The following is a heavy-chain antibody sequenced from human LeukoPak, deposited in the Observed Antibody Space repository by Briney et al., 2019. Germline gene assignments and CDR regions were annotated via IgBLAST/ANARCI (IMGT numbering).Heavy chain of an antibody. CDR3: XXXXAATLYYYYGMDA. CDR2: INPNSGGT. Sequence: ASVKVSCTASGYTFTGYYMHWVRQAPGQGLEWRGWINPNSGGTNYAQKFQGRVTMTRDTSISTAYMELSRLRSDDTAVYYCXXXXAATLYYYYGMDAWGQGTTVTVSS. J-gene: IGHJ6*02. D-gene: IGHD2-15*01. CDR1: GYTFTGYY. V-gene: IGHV1-2*02.